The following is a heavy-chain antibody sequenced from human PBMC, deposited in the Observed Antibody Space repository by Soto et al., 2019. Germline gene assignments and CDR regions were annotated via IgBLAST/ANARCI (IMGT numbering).Heavy chain of an antibody. J-gene: IGHJ4*02. V-gene: IGHV2-5*02. CDR3: ARDSSGWYGFDY. D-gene: IGHD6-19*01. Sequence: QITLKESGPTLVKPTQTLTLTCAFSGFSLSTRGVGVGWIRQPPGKALEWLALIYWDDDKRYSPSLKSRLTSTKDTSKNQVVLKMTNMDPVDTATYYCARDSSGWYGFDYWGQGTLVTDSS. CDR1: GFSLSTRGVG. CDR2: IYWDDDK.